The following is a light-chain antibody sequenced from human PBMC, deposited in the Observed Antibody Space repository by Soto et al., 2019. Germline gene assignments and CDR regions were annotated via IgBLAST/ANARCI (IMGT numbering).Light chain of an antibody. V-gene: IGLV1-44*01. J-gene: IGLJ2*01. CDR2: SNN. CDR3: AAWDDGLNGPYVV. Sequence: QAVVTQPPSASGTPGQRVTISCSGSSSNIGSNTVNWYQQLPGTAPKLLIYSNNQRPSGVPHRFSGSKSGTSASLAISGLQSEDEADYYCAAWDDGLNGPYVVFGGGTKLTVL. CDR1: SSNIGSNT.